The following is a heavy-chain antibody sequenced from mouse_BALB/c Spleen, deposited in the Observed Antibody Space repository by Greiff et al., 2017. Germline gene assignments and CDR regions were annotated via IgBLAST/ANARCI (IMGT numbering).Heavy chain of an antibody. J-gene: IGHJ3*01. D-gene: IGHD2-3*01. CDR2: ISDGGSYT. V-gene: IGHV5-4*02. Sequence: EVKLMESGGGLVKPGGSLKLSCAASGFTFSDYYMYWVRQTPEKRLEWVATISDGGSYTYYPDSVKGRFTISRDNAKNNLYLQMSSLKSEDTAMYYCARDDDGYTPAWFAYWGQGTLVTVSA. CDR3: ARDDDGYTPAWFAY. CDR1: GFTFSDYY.